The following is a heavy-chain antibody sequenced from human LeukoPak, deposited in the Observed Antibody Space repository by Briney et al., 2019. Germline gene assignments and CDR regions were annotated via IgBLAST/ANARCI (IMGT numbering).Heavy chain of an antibody. CDR2: IYSGGST. CDR3: ARESGSYSSWFDP. V-gene: IGHV3-53*01. Sequence: GGSLRLSCAASGFTFSPYSMNWVRQAPGKGLEWVSVIYSGGSTYYADSVKGRFTISRDNSKNTLYLQMNSLRAEDTAVYYCARESGSYSSWFDPWGQGTLVTVSS. D-gene: IGHD1-26*01. CDR1: GFTFSPYS. J-gene: IGHJ5*02.